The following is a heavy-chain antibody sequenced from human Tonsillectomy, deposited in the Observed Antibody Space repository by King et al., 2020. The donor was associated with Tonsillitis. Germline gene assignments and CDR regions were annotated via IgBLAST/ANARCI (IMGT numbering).Heavy chain of an antibody. D-gene: IGHD3-22*01. J-gene: IGHJ5*02. Sequence: VQLVESGGGVVQPGRSLRLSCAASGFTCSSYALHWVRQAPGKGLEWVAVISYDGSNKYYADSVKGRLSISRDNSKNTLYLQRNSLRAEDTAVYYCAREVLYYDDSSGYYSNWFDPWGQGTLVTVSS. CDR2: ISYDGSNK. CDR1: GFTCSSYA. V-gene: IGHV3-30-3*01. CDR3: AREVLYYDDSSGYYSNWFDP.